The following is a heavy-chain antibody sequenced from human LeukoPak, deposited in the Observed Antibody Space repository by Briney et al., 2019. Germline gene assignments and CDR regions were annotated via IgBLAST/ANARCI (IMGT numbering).Heavy chain of an antibody. CDR3: ARYAGIRAYYYYYMDV. V-gene: IGHV1-8*01. CDR2: MNPNSGNT. D-gene: IGHD3-10*01. J-gene: IGHJ6*03. CDR1: GYTFTSYD. Sequence: ASVKVSCKASGYTFTSYDINWVRQATGQGLEWMGWMNPNSGNTGYAQKFQGRVTMTRNTSISTAYMELSSLRSEDTAVYYCARYAGIRAYYYYYMDVWGKGTTVTVSS.